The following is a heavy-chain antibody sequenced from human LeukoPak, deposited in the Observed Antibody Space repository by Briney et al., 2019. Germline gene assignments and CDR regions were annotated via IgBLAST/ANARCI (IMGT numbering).Heavy chain of an antibody. CDR3: ARGSRGYTYG. Sequence: SETLSLTCTVSGGSISIYYWSWIRQPPGKGLEWIGYVYNSGSTDYNPSLKSRVTISADTSKNQFSLKLSSVTAADTAVYYCARGSRGYTYGWGQGTLVTVSS. CDR2: VYNSGST. CDR1: GGSISIYY. V-gene: IGHV4-59*01. D-gene: IGHD5-18*01. J-gene: IGHJ4*02.